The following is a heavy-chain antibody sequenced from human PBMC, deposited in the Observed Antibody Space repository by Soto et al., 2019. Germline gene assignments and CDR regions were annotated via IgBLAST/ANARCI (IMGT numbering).Heavy chain of an antibody. CDR2: INSDGSST. J-gene: IGHJ3*01. CDR1: GFTFSSYW. CDR3: ARKYSSSGFDDFDF. Sequence: EVQLVESGGGLVQPGGSLRLSCAASGFTFSSYWMHWVRQAPGKGLVWVSRINSDGSSTSYADSVKGRFTISRDNANNRLYLQMNSLRAEDRAVYYCARKYSSSGFDDFDFWGQGTMVTVSS. V-gene: IGHV3-74*01. D-gene: IGHD6-13*01.